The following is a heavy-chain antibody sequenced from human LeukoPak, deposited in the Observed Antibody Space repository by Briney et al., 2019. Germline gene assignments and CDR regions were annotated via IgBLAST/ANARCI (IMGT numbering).Heavy chain of an antibody. D-gene: IGHD6-13*01. CDR1: GFTFSSYA. Sequence: GGSLRLSCAASGFTFSSYAMHWVRQAPGKGLEWVAVISYDGSNKYYADSVKGRFTISRDNSKNTLYLQMNSLRAEDTAVYYCARGSHSSSWYGVDYWGQGTLVTVSS. J-gene: IGHJ4*02. CDR2: ISYDGSNK. CDR3: ARGSHSSSWYGVDY. V-gene: IGHV3-30-3*01.